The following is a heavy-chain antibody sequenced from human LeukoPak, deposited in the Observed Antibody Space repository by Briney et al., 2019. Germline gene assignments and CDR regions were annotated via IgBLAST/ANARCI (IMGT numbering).Heavy chain of an antibody. V-gene: IGHV1-46*01. CDR2: INPSGGST. D-gene: IGHD7-27*01. CDR3: ARDWATNWFDP. CDR1: GYTFTSYG. J-gene: IGHJ5*02. Sequence: ASVKVSCKASGYTFTSYGISWVRQAPGQGLEWMGIINPSGGSTSYAQKFQGRVAMTRDTSTSTVYMELSSLRSEDTAVYYCARDWATNWFDPWGQGTLVTVSS.